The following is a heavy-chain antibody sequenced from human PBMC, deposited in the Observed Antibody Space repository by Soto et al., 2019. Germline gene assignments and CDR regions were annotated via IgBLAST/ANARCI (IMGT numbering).Heavy chain of an antibody. Sequence: QVQLVQSGAEVKQPGSSVRVSCKASEDTFSRYGISWVRQAPGQGLEWVGGIIPLFAAAKYAQKFQGRVTITADKSTSTAYMELSNLRSEDTAVYYCARDDALRETSGSFYLDLWGQGTPVTV. D-gene: IGHD5-12*01. V-gene: IGHV1-69*06. CDR2: IIPLFAAA. CDR1: EDTFSRYG. CDR3: ARDDALRETSGSFYLDL. J-gene: IGHJ4*02.